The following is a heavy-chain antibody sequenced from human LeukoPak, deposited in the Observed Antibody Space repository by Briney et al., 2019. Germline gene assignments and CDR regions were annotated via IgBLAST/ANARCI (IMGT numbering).Heavy chain of an antibody. D-gene: IGHD1-26*01. CDR3: AKDSPVATR. Sequence: GGSLRLSCAASGFTFSSSAMSWVRQAPGRGLEWVSSITDSGDGTYYADSMKGRFTISRDDSKNTLYLQMSSLRAEDTAVYYCAKDSPVATRWGQGTLVTVSS. J-gene: IGHJ4*02. CDR2: ITDSGDGT. V-gene: IGHV3-23*01. CDR1: GFTFSSSA.